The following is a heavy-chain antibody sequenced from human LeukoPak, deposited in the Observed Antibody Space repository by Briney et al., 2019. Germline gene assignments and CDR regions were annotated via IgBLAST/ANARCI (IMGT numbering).Heavy chain of an antibody. CDR3: AAAPVEVGELSYDFDY. J-gene: IGHJ4*02. Sequence: SVKVSCKASGFTFTSSAMQWVRQARGQRLEWIGWIVVGSGNTNYAQKFQERVTITRDMSKSTAYMELSSLRSEDTAVYYCAAAPVEVGELSYDFDYWGQGTLVTVSS. V-gene: IGHV1-58*02. CDR1: GFTFTSSA. D-gene: IGHD3-16*02. CDR2: IVVGSGNT.